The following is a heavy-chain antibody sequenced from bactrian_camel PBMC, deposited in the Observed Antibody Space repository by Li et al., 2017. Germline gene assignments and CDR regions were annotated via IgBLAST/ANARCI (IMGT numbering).Heavy chain of an antibody. Sequence: HVQLVESGGGSVQVGGSLKLSCELSGDEGAPLCKGWFRQGPGREREGVAVIESGGSTSYAASVEGRFTVSKDDAKNTLYLQMNMLKPEDTATYHCAADRLGYGGGMCYPTYWFNWRGQGTQVTVS. CDR3: AADRLGYGGGMCYPTYWFNW. J-gene: IGHJ4*01. V-gene: IGHV3S53*01. D-gene: IGHD7*01. CDR1: GDEGAPLC. CDR2: IESGGST.